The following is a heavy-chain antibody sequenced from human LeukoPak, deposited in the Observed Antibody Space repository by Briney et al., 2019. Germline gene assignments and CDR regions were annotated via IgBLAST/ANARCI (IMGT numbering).Heavy chain of an antibody. CDR1: GFTFSSYS. V-gene: IGHV3-21*01. Sequence: AGGSLRLSCAASGFTFSSYSMNWVRQAPGKGLEWVSSISSSSSYIYYADSVKGRFTISRDNAKNSLYLQMNSLRAEDTAVYYCARDWGSTGYDLYDSWGQGTLVTVSS. CDR2: ISSSSSYI. J-gene: IGHJ4*02. CDR3: ARDWGSTGYDLYDS. D-gene: IGHD5-12*01.